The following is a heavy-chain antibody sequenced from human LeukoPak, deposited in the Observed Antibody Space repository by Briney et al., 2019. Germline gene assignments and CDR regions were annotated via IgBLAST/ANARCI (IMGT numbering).Heavy chain of an antibody. D-gene: IGHD5-12*01. CDR2: ISAYNGNT. V-gene: IGHV1-18*01. Sequence: ASVKVSCKASGYTFTSYGISWVRQAPGQGLEWMGWISAYNGNTNYAQKLQGRVTMTTDTSTSTAYMELRSLRSDDTAVYYCARVYSGYDYWPTYYYYYMDVWGKGTTVTISS. CDR1: GYTFTSYG. J-gene: IGHJ6*03. CDR3: ARVYSGYDYWPTYYYYYMDV.